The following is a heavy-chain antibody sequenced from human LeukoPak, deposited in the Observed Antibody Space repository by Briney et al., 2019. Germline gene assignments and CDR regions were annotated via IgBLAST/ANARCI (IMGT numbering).Heavy chain of an antibody. Sequence: GGSLRLSRAASGFTFSSYAMHWVRQAPGKGLEWVAVISYDGSNKYYADSVKGRFTISRDNSKNTLYLQMNSLRAEDTAVYYCAREGVYNWFDPWGQGTLVTVSS. CDR2: ISYDGSNK. CDR3: AREGVYNWFDP. CDR1: GFTFSSYA. D-gene: IGHD3-10*01. J-gene: IGHJ5*02. V-gene: IGHV3-30*04.